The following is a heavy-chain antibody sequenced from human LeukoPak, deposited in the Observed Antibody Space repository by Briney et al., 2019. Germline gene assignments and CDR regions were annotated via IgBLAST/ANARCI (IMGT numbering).Heavy chain of an antibody. J-gene: IGHJ4*02. CDR1: GGSISSYY. CDR3: ARYRVATINYFDY. Sequence: SETLSLTCTVSGGSISSYYWSWIRQTPGKGLEWIGAFHYSGSTYYNPSLKSRVTISVDTSKNQFSLKLTSMTAADTAVYFCARYRVATINYFDYWGQGTLVTVSS. D-gene: IGHD5-12*01. V-gene: IGHV4-59*04. CDR2: FHYSGST.